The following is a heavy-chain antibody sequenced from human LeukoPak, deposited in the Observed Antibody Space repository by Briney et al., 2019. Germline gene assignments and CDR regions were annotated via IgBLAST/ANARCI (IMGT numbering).Heavy chain of an antibody. CDR1: GFTFSSYW. CDR2: IHSDRRST. Sequence: GGSLRLSCAASGFTFSSYWMHWVRQAPGKGLVWVSRIHSDRRSTDYADSVKGRFTISRDNAKNTLNLQMNSLRAEDTAVYYCARDPRGGALDYWGQGALDTVSS. D-gene: IGHD3-10*01. V-gene: IGHV3-74*01. CDR3: ARDPRGGALDY. J-gene: IGHJ4*02.